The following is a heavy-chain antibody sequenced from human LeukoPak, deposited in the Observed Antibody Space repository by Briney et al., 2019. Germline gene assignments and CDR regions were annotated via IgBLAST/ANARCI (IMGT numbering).Heavy chain of an antibody. V-gene: IGHV4-34*01. CDR2: IYHSGST. CDR1: GGSFSCYF. Sequence: SETLPLTCAVYGGSFSCYFWRWLRPPPGEGLEWLGDIYHSGSTNYNPPLKSRVTMSVDTSKNQFSLKLASVTAADTAVYYCAKVADTRRAMGYWGQGTLVTVSS. D-gene: IGHD5-18*01. J-gene: IGHJ4*02. CDR3: AKVADTRRAMGY.